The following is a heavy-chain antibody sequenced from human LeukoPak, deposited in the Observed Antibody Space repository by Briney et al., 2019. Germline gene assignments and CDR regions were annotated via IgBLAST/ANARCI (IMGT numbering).Heavy chain of an antibody. J-gene: IGHJ6*02. V-gene: IGHV3-33*01. CDR2: IWNDGRNK. Sequence: QPGRSLRLSCAASGFTFSSYGMHWVRQAPGKGLEWVAVIWNDGRNKHYADSVKGRFTISRDNSKNTLYLQMNSLRAEDTAVYYCARVTYYDTLTGYYNGDFDLDVWGQGTTVTVSS. D-gene: IGHD3-9*01. CDR3: ARVTYYDTLTGYYNGDFDLDV. CDR1: GFTFSSYG.